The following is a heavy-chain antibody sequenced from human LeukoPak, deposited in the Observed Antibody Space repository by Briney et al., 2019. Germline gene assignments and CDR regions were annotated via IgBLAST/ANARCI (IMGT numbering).Heavy chain of an antibody. CDR2: ISGSGGST. Sequence: GGSLRLSCAASGFXSSTYVMSWVRQAPGKGLEWVSAISGSGGSTYYADSVKGRFTISRDNSKNTLYLQMNSLGADDTAVYYCAKGNWRYFDYWGQGTLVTVSS. CDR1: GFXSSTYV. V-gene: IGHV3-23*01. D-gene: IGHD1-1*01. CDR3: AKGNWRYFDY. J-gene: IGHJ4*02.